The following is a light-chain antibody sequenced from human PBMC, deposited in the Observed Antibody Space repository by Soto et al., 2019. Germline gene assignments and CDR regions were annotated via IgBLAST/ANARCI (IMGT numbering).Light chain of an antibody. J-gene: IGLJ2*01. CDR1: SSDIGGYNY. CDR2: EVS. V-gene: IGLV2-14*01. Sequence: QSAQTQPASVSGSPGQSITISCTGTSSDIGGYNYVSWYQHHPGKAPKLMIYEVSNRPSGVSNRFSGSKSGNTASLTISGLQAEDEADYHCSSYTSRTTFVIFGGGTKVTVL. CDR3: SSYTSRTTFVI.